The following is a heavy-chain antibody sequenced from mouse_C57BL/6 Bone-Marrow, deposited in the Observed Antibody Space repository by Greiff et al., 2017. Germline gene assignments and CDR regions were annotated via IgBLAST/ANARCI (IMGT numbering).Heavy chain of an antibody. CDR2: IYPRSGNT. V-gene: IGHV1-81*01. J-gene: IGHJ3*01. D-gene: IGHD1-1*01. CDR3: ADCGSSTFAY. CDR1: GYTFTSYG. Sequence: QVQLQQSGAELARPGASVKLSCKASGYTFTSYGISWVKQRTGQGLEWIGEIYPRSGNTYYNEKFKGKATLTADKSSSTAYMELRSLTSEDSAVYVCADCGSSTFAYWGQGTLVTVSA.